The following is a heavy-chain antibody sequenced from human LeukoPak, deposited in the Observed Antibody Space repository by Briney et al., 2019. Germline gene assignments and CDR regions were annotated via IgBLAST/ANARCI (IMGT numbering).Heavy chain of an antibody. CDR1: GFTFSSYS. D-gene: IGHD3-22*01. V-gene: IGHV3-48*04. Sequence: GGSLRLSCAASGFTFSSYSMNWVRQAPGKGLEWVSYISSSSSTIYYADSVKGRFTISRDNAKNSLYLQMNSLKASDTAMYYCARTLAYYYDSSGFDAFDIWGQGTMVTVSS. CDR2: ISSSSSTI. J-gene: IGHJ3*02. CDR3: ARTLAYYYDSSGFDAFDI.